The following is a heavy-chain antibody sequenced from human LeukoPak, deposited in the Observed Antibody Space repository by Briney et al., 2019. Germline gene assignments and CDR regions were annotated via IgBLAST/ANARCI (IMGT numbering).Heavy chain of an antibody. CDR1: GFTFSSYA. J-gene: IGHJ4*02. CDR2: ISYDGSNK. D-gene: IGHD4-17*01. CDR3: ARESGADGDFFDY. V-gene: IGHV3-30*04. Sequence: GGSLRLSCAASGFTFSSYAMHWVRQAPGKGLEWVAVISYDGSNKYHADSVKGRFTISRDNAKNSLYLQMNSLRAEDTAVYYCARESGADGDFFDYWGQGTLVTVSS.